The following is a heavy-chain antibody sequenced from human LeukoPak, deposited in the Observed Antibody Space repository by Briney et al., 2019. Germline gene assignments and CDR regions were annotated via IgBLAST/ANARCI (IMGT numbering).Heavy chain of an antibody. J-gene: IGHJ4*02. CDR2: IYTSGST. Sequence: PSETLSLTCTASGCSISSYYWSWIRQPAGKGLEWIGRIYTSGSTNYNPSLKSRVTMSVDTSKNQFSLKLSSVTAADTAVYYLARERGNHFYLDYWGQGNLVTVSS. CDR1: GCSISSYY. CDR3: ARERGNHFYLDY. V-gene: IGHV4-4*07. D-gene: IGHD1-14*01.